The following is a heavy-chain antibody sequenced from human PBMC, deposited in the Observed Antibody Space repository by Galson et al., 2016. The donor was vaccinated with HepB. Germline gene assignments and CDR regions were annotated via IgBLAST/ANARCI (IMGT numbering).Heavy chain of an antibody. CDR2: IFSGGTT. V-gene: IGHV3-66*02. Sequence: SLRLSCAASGFTVGSSYMAWVRHFPGQGLESVSVIFSGGTTFYADSTQGRFTISRDNSKNTLYLQMRSPRPEETAVYYCARDSGDNENGGVDNWGQGTLVTVSS. J-gene: IGHJ4*02. CDR3: ARDSGDNENGGVDN. CDR1: GFTVGSSY. D-gene: IGHD3-16*01.